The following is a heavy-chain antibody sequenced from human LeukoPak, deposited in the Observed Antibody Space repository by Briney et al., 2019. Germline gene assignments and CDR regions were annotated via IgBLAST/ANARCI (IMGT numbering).Heavy chain of an antibody. Sequence: GGSLRLSCTASGFTFGDYAMSWVRQAPGKGLVWVGFIRSKAYGGTTEYAASVKGRFTISRDDSKSIAYLQMNSLKTEDTAVYYCTTLVVVTSLWGQGTMVTVSS. CDR1: GFTFGDYA. D-gene: IGHD3-22*01. V-gene: IGHV3-49*04. CDR3: TTLVVVTSL. J-gene: IGHJ3*01. CDR2: IRSKAYGGTT.